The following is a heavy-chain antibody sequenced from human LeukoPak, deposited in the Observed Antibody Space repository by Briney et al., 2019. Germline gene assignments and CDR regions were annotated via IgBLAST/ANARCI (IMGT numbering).Heavy chain of an antibody. Sequence: GASVKVSCKASGYTFTSYAMHWVRQAPGQRLEWMGWINAGNGNTKYPQKFQGRVTITRDTSASTAYMELSSLRSEDTAVYYCARDPRYSSGWYDYWGQGTLVTVSS. J-gene: IGHJ4*02. V-gene: IGHV1-3*01. CDR2: INAGNGNT. CDR1: GYTFTSYA. D-gene: IGHD6-19*01. CDR3: ARDPRYSSGWYDY.